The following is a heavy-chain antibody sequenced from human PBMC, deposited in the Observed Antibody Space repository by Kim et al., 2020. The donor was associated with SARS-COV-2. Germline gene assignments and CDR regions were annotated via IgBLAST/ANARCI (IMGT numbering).Heavy chain of an antibody. Sequence: SLKRRLIISVDTSKNQFSLKLSSVTAADTAMYYCARVYLASAGLPDSWGQGTLVTVSS. CDR3: ARVYLASAGLPDS. J-gene: IGHJ4*02. V-gene: IGHV4-30-2*05. D-gene: IGHD6-13*01.